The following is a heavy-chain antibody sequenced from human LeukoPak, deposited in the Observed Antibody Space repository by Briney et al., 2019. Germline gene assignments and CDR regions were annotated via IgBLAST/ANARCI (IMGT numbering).Heavy chain of an antibody. Sequence: GGSLRLSCAASGFTFSSYAMHWVRQAPGKGLEWVAVISYDGSNKYYAESVKGRFTISRDNSKNTLYLQMNSLRAEDTAVYYCARDTSSWSHWGQGTLVTVSS. CDR2: ISYDGSNK. J-gene: IGHJ4*02. CDR1: GFTFSSYA. V-gene: IGHV3-30-3*01. CDR3: ARDTSSWSH. D-gene: IGHD6-13*01.